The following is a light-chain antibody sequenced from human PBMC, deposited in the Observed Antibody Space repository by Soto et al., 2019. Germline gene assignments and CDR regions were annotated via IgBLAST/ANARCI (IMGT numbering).Light chain of an antibody. V-gene: IGLV3-9*01. CDR2: RDS. Sequence: SYELTQPLSVSVALGQTARITCGGNNIGSKNVHWYQQKAGQAPVLVIYRDSNRPSGIPERFSGSNSGNTATLTISRAQAGDEADYYCQVWDSSTARVLGGGTKLTVL. CDR1: NIGSKN. J-gene: IGLJ3*02. CDR3: QVWDSSTARV.